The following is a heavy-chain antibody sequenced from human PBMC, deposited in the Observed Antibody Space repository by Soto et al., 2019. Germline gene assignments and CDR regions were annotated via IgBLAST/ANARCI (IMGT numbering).Heavy chain of an antibody. J-gene: IGHJ4*02. CDR2: FIPVYRTL. Sequence: SVKVSCKASGGSFGKSAINWVRQTPGQGLEWLGGFIPVYRTLDYAQKFQGRVTITADESTGTAYMTLSSLASDDTAVYYCATGVIWIGYFTVDSWGQGTRVTVSS. CDR3: ATGVIWIGYFTVDS. V-gene: IGHV1-69*13. D-gene: IGHD3-3*01. CDR1: GGSFGKSA.